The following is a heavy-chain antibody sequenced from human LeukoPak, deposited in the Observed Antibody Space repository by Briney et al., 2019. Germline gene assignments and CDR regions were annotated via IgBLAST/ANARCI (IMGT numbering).Heavy chain of an antibody. J-gene: IGHJ4*02. Sequence: GGSLRLSCAASGFTFSRRWMSWVRQAPGKGLEWVATTNQDGGAEYYVDSVKGRFTISRDNAKNSLYLQMNSLRVEDTAVYYCSRDDRENNGGYPAPDYCGQGTLVTVSS. CDR2: TNQDGGAE. V-gene: IGHV3-7*05. D-gene: IGHD6-13*01. CDR1: GFTFSRRW. CDR3: SRDDRENNGGYPAPDY.